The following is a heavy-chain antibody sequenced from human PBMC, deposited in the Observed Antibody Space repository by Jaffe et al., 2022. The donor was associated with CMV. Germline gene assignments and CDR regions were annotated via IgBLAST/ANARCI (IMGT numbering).Heavy chain of an antibody. CDR2: ISSVDTTI. Sequence: EVQLVESGGGLVQPGGSLRLSCAASGFTFSNFEMNWVRQAPGKGLEWLSYISSVDTTIYYADSVKGRFTISRDNARNSLYLQMTSLRADDTAVYYCVRDGITVARGGPDYYMDVWGKGTTVTVSS. J-gene: IGHJ6*03. CDR3: VRDGITVARGGPDYYMDV. D-gene: IGHD3-10*01. CDR1: GFTFSNFE. V-gene: IGHV3-48*03.